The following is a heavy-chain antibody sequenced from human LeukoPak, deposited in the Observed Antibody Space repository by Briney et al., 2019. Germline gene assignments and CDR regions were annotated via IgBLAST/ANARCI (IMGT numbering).Heavy chain of an antibody. V-gene: IGHV4-59*01. CDR3: ARGSIVGATMVDY. D-gene: IGHD1-26*01. CDR2: IYYSGST. CDR1: GGSISSYY. Sequence: SETLSLTCTVSGGSISSYYWSWIRQPPGKGLEWIGYIYYSGSTNYNPSLKSRVTISVDTSKDQFSPKLSSVTAADTAVYYCARGSIVGATMVDYWGQGTLVTVSS. J-gene: IGHJ4*02.